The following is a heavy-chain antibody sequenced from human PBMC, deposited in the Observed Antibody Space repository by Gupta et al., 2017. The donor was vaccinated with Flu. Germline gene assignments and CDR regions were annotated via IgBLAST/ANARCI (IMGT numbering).Heavy chain of an antibody. D-gene: IGHD3-10*01. J-gene: IGHJ4*02. CDR3: ARGLGPYGSGTYLDY. V-gene: IGHV5-51*01. CDR1: GYSFSSYW. Sequence: EVQLVQSGAEVKKPGESLKISCQGSGYSFSSYWIGWVRQMPGKGLEWMGIIYPGDSDTSYSPSFQGQVTISVDRSISTAYLQWSSLKASDTAMYFCARGLGPYGSGTYLDYWGQGTLVTVSS. CDR2: IYPGDSDT.